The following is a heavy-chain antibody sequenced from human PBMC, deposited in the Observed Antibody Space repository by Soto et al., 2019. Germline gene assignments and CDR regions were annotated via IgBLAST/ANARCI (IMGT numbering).Heavy chain of an antibody. CDR1: GGSISSSSYY. D-gene: IGHD3-10*01. V-gene: IGHV4-39*01. CDR3: ARHIFPNYYGSGSYYINWFDP. Sequence: PSETLSLTCTVSGGSISSSSYYWGWIRQPPGKGLEWIGSIYYSGSTYYNPSLKSRVTISVDTSKKQFSLKLSSETAADTAVYYCARHIFPNYYGSGSYYINWFDPWGQGTLVTVSA. J-gene: IGHJ5*02. CDR2: IYYSGST.